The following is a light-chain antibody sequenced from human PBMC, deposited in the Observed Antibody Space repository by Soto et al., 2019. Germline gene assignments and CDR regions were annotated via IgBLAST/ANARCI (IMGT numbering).Light chain of an antibody. V-gene: IGKV3-11*01. CDR2: DAS. CDR3: NWRSDWPPPLT. J-gene: IGKJ4*01. Sequence: EVVLTQSPATLSLSPGERATLSCRASESIGNYLAWYQQKLGQAPKLLIHDASHRAIGIPGRFSGDGSGTDFTLTISSLEPEDFAAYYCNWRSDWPPPLTFGGGTKVEIK. CDR1: ESIGNY.